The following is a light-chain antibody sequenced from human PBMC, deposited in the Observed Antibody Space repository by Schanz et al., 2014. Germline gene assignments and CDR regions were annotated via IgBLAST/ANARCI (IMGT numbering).Light chain of an antibody. CDR3: CSYARNYGLL. V-gene: IGLV2-14*01. CDR2: DVN. CDR1: SSDIGGRAY. Sequence: QSALTQPASVSGSPGQSITISCTGTSSDIGGRAYVSWYQQRPGKAPQLILYDVNSRPSGVSNRFSGSKSGYTASLTISGLQTEDGADYYCCSYARNYGLLFGGGTKLTVL. J-gene: IGLJ2*01.